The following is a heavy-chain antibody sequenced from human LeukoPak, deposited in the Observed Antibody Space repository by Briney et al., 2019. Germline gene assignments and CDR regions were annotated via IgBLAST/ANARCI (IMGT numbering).Heavy chain of an antibody. Sequence: SETLSLTCTVSGGSISGYYWSWIRQPPGKGLEWIGFIYTFGSTKYNPSLKSRVTISGDMSSMQFSLKLTSVTAADTAVYFCARQGGYCSASRCPGGFHYMDVWGKGTTVAVSS. CDR2: IYTFGST. CDR1: GGSISGYY. D-gene: IGHD2-15*01. J-gene: IGHJ6*03. V-gene: IGHV4-4*09. CDR3: ARQGGYCSASRCPGGFHYMDV.